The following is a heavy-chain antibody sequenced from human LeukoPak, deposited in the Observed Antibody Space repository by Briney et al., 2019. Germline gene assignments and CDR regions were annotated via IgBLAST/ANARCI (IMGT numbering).Heavy chain of an antibody. D-gene: IGHD3-9*01. J-gene: IGHJ5*02. CDR1: GGSISSYY. V-gene: IGHV4-59*08. Sequence: SSETLSLTCTVSGGSISSYYWSWIRQPPGKGLEWIGYIYYSGSTNYNPSLKSRVTISVDTSKNQFSLKLSAVTAADTAVYYCARVDYDILTGYYKAWFDPWGQGTLVTVSS. CDR2: IYYSGST. CDR3: ARVDYDILTGYYKAWFDP.